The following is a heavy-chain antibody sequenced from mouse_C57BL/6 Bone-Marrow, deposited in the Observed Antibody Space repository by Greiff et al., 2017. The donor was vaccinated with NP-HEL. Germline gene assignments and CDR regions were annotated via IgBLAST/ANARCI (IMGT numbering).Heavy chain of an antibody. J-gene: IGHJ4*01. CDR1: GFNIKDDY. CDR2: IDPENGDT. V-gene: IGHV14-4*01. D-gene: IGHD2-3*01. CDR3: TTDGYYRYYYAMDY. Sequence: EVQLVESGAELVRPGASVKLSCTASGFNIKDDYMHWVKQRPEQGLEWIGWIDPENGDTEYASKFQGKATITADTSSNTAYLQLSSLTSEDTAVYYCTTDGYYRYYYAMDYWGQGTSVTVSS.